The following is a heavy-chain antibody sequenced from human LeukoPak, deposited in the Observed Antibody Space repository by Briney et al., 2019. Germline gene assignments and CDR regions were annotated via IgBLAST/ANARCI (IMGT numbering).Heavy chain of an antibody. V-gene: IGHV4-59*01. Sequence: SETLSLTCTVSGGSISSYYWSWIRQPPGKGLEWIGYIYYSGSTNYNPSLKSRVTISVDTSKNQFSLKLSSVTAADTAVYYCARDSNRWELLGFDPWGQGTLVTVSS. CDR1: GGSISSYY. CDR2: IYYSGST. CDR3: ARDSNRWELLGFDP. D-gene: IGHD1-26*01. J-gene: IGHJ5*02.